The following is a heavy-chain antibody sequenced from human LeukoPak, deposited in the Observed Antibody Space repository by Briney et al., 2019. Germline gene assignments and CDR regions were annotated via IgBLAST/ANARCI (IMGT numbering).Heavy chain of an antibody. J-gene: IGHJ4*03. Sequence: PSETLSLTCAVYGGSFSAYYWSWIRQFPGKGLEWIAEINHRGDTNYNPSVKSRVSISVDTSKNQFSLKVTSLTAADTAVYYCARGPTISETGYFDYWGQGTLVTVSS. D-gene: IGHD1-1*01. V-gene: IGHV4-34*01. CDR3: ARGPTISETGYFDY. CDR2: INHRGDT. CDR1: GGSFSAYY.